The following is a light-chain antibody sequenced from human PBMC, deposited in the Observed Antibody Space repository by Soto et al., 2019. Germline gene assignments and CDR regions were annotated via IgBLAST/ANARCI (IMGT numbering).Light chain of an antibody. CDR1: SSDVGAYKY. J-gene: IGLJ1*01. V-gene: IGLV2-14*03. CDR3: SSYTGGSTSYV. Sequence: QSALTQPASVSGPPGQSITISCTGTSSDVGAYKYVSWHQQHPGKAPKLMIYDVSDRPSGVSDRFSGSKSGNTASLTISGLQAEDEADYYCSSYTGGSTSYVFGTGTKVTVL. CDR2: DVS.